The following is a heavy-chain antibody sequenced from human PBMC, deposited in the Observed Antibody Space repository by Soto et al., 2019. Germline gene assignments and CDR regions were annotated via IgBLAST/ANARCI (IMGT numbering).Heavy chain of an antibody. CDR3: ATMGTPATGLYYFDN. V-gene: IGHV4-30-4*01. Sequence: SETLSLTCTVSNGSISSGNYYWSWIRQPPGKGLEWIGFMSYSGSTSYNASLKSRVTISVDTSKSQFSLNLSFVTAADTVVYYCATMGTPATGLYYFDNWGQGTLVTVSS. J-gene: IGHJ4*02. D-gene: IGHD1-7*01. CDR1: NGSISSGNYY. CDR2: MSYSGST.